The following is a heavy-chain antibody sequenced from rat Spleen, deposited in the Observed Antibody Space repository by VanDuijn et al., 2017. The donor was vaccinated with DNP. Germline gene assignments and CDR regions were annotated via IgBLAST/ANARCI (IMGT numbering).Heavy chain of an antibody. D-gene: IGHD1-11*01. J-gene: IGHJ2*01. CDR1: GFTFSDYY. V-gene: IGHV5-22*01. CDR2: ITYDDGGT. Sequence: EVHLVESGGGLVQPGRSMKLSCAASGFTFSDYYMAWVRQAPTKGLEWVAYITYDDGGTYYRDSVKGRFTISRDNAKSTLYLQMNSLRSEDMATYYCARGGRSYFDYWGHGVMVTVSS. CDR3: ARGGRSYFDY.